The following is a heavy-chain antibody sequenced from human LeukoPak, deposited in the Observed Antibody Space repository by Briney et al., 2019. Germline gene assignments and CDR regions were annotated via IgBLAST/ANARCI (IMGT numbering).Heavy chain of an antibody. D-gene: IGHD1-26*01. J-gene: IGHJ5*02. Sequence: GGSLRLSCAASGFTFSSYAMSWVRQAPGKGLEWVSTISGSGGNTYYSDSVMGRFTISRDNARNTLFLQIDSLRLEDTAIYYCAKGPHSYRDLNHWGRGTLVTVSS. V-gene: IGHV3-23*01. CDR3: AKGPHSYRDLNH. CDR2: ISGSGGNT. CDR1: GFTFSSYA.